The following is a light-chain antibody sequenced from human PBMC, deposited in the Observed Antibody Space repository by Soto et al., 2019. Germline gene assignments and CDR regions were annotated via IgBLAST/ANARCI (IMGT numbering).Light chain of an antibody. CDR2: EGS. Sequence: QSALTQPASVSGSPGQPITISCTGTSSDVGSYNLVSWYQQHPGKAPKLMIYEGSKRPSGVSNRFAGSKSGNTASLTISGRQAEDEADYYCCSYAGSSTSWVFGGGTK. CDR1: SSDVGSYNL. V-gene: IGLV2-23*01. CDR3: CSYAGSSTSWV. J-gene: IGLJ3*02.